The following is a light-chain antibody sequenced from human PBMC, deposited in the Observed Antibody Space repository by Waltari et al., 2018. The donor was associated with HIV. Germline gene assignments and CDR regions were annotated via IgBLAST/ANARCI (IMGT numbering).Light chain of an antibody. J-gene: IGKJ4*01. CDR3: QQSYSTLLT. CDR2: AAS. CDR1: QSISSY. V-gene: IGKV1-39*01. Sequence: DIQMTQSPPSLSPSVGDRVTITCRASQSISSYLNWYQQKPGKAPKLLIYAASSLQSGVPSRFSGSGSGTDFTLTISSLHPEDFATYYCQQSYSTLLTFGGGTKVEIK.